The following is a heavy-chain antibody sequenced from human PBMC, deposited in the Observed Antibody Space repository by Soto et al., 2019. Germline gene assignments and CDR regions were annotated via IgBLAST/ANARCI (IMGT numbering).Heavy chain of an antibody. D-gene: IGHD1-26*01. CDR3: ARDMHAGFTHYFDP. CDR2: IYHSGST. Sequence: SETLSLTCTVSGGSVRDGSYYWAWLRQPPGKGLEWIGHIYHSGSTIYNPSLKSRVTISIDTSKSQFSLNLNSMTAADTAVYYCARDMHAGFTHYFDPWGQGTLVTVSS. V-gene: IGHV4-61*01. J-gene: IGHJ5*02. CDR1: GGSVRDGSYY.